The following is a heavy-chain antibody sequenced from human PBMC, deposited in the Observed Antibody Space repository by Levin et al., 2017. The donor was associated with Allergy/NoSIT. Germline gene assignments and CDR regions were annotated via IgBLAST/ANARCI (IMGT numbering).Heavy chain of an antibody. D-gene: IGHD1-26*01. CDR1: GFTFSSYA. J-gene: IGHJ4*02. Sequence: GESLKISCAASGFTFSSYAMSWVRQAPGKGLEWFSAISGSGGSTYYADSVKGRFTISRDNSKNTLYLQMNSLRAEDTAVYYCAKAHSGSYCPFDYWGQGTLVTVSS. CDR2: ISGSGGST. CDR3: AKAHSGSYCPFDY. V-gene: IGHV3-23*01.